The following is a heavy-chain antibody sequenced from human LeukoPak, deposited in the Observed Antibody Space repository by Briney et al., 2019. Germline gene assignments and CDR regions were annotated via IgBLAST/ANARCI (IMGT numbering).Heavy chain of an antibody. D-gene: IGHD2-2*01. V-gene: IGHV3-23*01. J-gene: IGHJ5*01. CDR3: AKDRHAPGRYCSSTSCFPFDS. Sequence: GSLRLSCAASGFTFSSYAMSWVRQAPGKGLEWVSGISGSGGSTYYADSVKGRFTISRDNTKNTPYLQMNSLRAEDTAVYYCAKDRHAPGRYCSSTSCFPFDSWGQGTLVTVSS. CDR2: ISGSGGST. CDR1: GFTFSSYA.